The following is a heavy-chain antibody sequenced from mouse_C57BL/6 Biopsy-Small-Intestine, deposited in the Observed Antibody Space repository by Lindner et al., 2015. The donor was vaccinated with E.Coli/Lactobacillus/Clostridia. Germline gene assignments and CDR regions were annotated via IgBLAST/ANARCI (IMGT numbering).Heavy chain of an antibody. J-gene: IGHJ1*03. CDR1: GFTFNIYA. D-gene: IGHD1-1*01. Sequence: EVQLQESGGGLVQPKGSLKLSCAASGFTFNIYAMHWVRQAPGKGLEWVARIRSKSSNYATYYADSVKDRFTISRDDSQSMLYLQMNNLKTEDTAMYYCVRETTVDWYFDVWGTGTTVTVSS. CDR2: IRSKSSNYAT. CDR3: VRETTVDWYFDV. V-gene: IGHV10-3*01.